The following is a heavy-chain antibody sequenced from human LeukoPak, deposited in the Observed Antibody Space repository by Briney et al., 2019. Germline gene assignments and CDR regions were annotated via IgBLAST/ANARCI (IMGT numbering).Heavy chain of an antibody. V-gene: IGHV4-59*08. CDR1: GGSISSYY. D-gene: IGHD3-10*01. J-gene: IGHJ3*02. CDR2: IYYSGST. CDR3: ARRAVLLWFGESPDAFDI. Sequence: SETLSLTCTVSGGSISSYYWSWIRQPPGKGLEWIGYIYYSGSTNYNPSLKSRVTISVDTSKNQFSLKLSSATAADTAVYYCARRAVLLWFGESPDAFDIWGQGTMVTVSS.